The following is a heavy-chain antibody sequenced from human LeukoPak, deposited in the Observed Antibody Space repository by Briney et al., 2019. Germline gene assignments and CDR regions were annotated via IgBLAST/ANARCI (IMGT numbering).Heavy chain of an antibody. Sequence: ASVKVSCKASGYTFTGYYMHWVRPAPRQGLEWMGWINPNSGGTNYAQKFQGRVTMTRDTSISTAYMELSRLRSDATAVYYWARDRNGDYDSSGYFWGQGTLVTVSS. CDR2: INPNSGGT. D-gene: IGHD3-22*01. J-gene: IGHJ4*02. CDR3: ARDRNGDYDSSGYF. CDR1: GYTFTGYY. V-gene: IGHV1-2*02.